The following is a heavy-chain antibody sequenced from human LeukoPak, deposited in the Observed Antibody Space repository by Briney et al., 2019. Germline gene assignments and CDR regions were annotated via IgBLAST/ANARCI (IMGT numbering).Heavy chain of an antibody. CDR3: AKQQSAYNYYFHH. CDR1: GFTLSSYA. V-gene: IGHV3-23*01. CDR2: TSGSGGST. Sequence: GGSLRLSCAASGFTLSSYAMGWVRQAPGKGLEWVSVTSGSGGSTYYADSVKGRFTILRDNSKNTLYLQMNSLRAEDTAVYYCAKQQSAYNYYFHHWGQGTLVTVSS. J-gene: IGHJ4*02. D-gene: IGHD5-24*01.